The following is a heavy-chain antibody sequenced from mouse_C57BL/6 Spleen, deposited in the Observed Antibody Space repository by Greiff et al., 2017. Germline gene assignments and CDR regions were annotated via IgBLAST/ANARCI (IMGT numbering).Heavy chain of an antibody. CDR1: GYAFSSSW. D-gene: IGHD1-1*01. CDR2: IYPGDGNT. CDR3: ARGGSSSAWFAY. V-gene: IGHV1-82*01. J-gene: IGHJ3*01. Sequence: QVQLQQSGPELVKPGASVKISCKASGYAFSSSWMNWVKQRPGKGLEWIGRIYPGDGNTNYNGKFKGKATLTVDKTSSTAYMQRSSLTSEDSAVYFGARGGSSSAWFAYWGQGTLVTVSA.